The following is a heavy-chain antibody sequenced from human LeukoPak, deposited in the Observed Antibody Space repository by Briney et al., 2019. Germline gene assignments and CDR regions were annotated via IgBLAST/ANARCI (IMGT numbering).Heavy chain of an antibody. CDR3: ARVGPWVNPDYYYYYMDV. J-gene: IGHJ6*03. Sequence: GGSLRLSCAASGLTFSSYGIHWVRQAPGKGLEWVAVISYDGSNKYYADSVKGRFTISRDNSKNTLYLQMNSLRAEDTAVYYCARVGPWVNPDYYYYYMDVWGKGTTVTVSS. CDR1: GLTFSSYG. V-gene: IGHV3-30*03. CDR2: ISYDGSNK. D-gene: IGHD1-14*01.